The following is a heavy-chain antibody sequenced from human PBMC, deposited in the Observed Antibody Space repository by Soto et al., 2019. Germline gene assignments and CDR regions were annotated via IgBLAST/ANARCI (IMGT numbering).Heavy chain of an antibody. D-gene: IGHD2-15*01. Sequence: AAVKVSCKASGYTFTSYDINWVRQATGQGLEWMGWMNPNSGNTGYAQKFQGRVTMTRNTSISTAYMELSSLRSEDTAVYYCARSARFRDCSGGSCYRDHDAFDIWGQGTMVIVSS. CDR2: MNPNSGNT. J-gene: IGHJ3*02. V-gene: IGHV1-8*01. CDR3: ARSARFRDCSGGSCYRDHDAFDI. CDR1: GYTFTSYD.